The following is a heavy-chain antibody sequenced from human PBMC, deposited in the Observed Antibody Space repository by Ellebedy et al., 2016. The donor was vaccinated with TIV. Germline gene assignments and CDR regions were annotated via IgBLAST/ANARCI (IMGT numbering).Heavy chain of an antibody. Sequence: MPSETLSLTCSVSGSSISSGYYWGWIRQPPGKGLEWIGSIYRSGTTYYNPSLKSRVTISVDTSKNQFSLKLNSVTAADTAVYYCARDGGSVRFDYWGQGTLVTVSS. D-gene: IGHD3-16*01. CDR3: ARDGGSVRFDY. CDR2: IYRSGTT. J-gene: IGHJ4*02. V-gene: IGHV4-38-2*02. CDR1: GSSISSGYY.